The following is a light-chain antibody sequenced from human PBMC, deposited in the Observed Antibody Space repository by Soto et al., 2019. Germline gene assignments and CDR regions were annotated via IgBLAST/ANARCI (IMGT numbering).Light chain of an antibody. CDR3: SSYTSSSTLVV. CDR1: SSDVGGYNY. Sequence: QSALTQPASVSGSPGQSITISCTGTSSDVGGYNYVSWYQQHPGKAPKLMIYEVSNRPSGVSNRFAGSKSGNTASLTSSGLQAEDEADYYCSSYTSSSTLVVFGGGTKVTVL. V-gene: IGLV2-14*01. J-gene: IGLJ2*01. CDR2: EVS.